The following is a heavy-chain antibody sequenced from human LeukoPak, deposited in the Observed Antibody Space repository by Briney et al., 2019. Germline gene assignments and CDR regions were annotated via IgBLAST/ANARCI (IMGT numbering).Heavy chain of an antibody. V-gene: IGHV3-7*01. D-gene: IGHD6-13*01. CDR3: ARSPTSSSLGGGAFDI. CDR2: IKQDGSEK. J-gene: IGHJ3*02. Sequence: GGSLRLSCAASGFTFSSYWMSWVRQAPGKGLEGVANIKQDGSEKYYVDSVKGRFTISRDNAKNSLYLQMNSLRAEDTAVYYCARSPTSSSLGGGAFDIWGQGTMVTVSS. CDR1: GFTFSSYW.